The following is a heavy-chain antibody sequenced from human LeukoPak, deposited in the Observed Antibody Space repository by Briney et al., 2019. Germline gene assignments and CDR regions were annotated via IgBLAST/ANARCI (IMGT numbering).Heavy chain of an antibody. CDR3: TTSYSKAITIFGVVTQKSSC. CDR2: IKSKTDGGTT. V-gene: IGHV3-15*01. CDR1: GFTFSNAW. J-gene: IGHJ4*02. D-gene: IGHD3-3*01. Sequence: GGSLRLSCAASGFTFSNAWMSWVRQAPGKGLEWVGRIKSKTDGGTTDYAAPVKGRFTISRDDSKNTLYLQMNSLKTEDTAVYYCTTSYSKAITIFGVVTQKSSCWGQGTLVTVSS.